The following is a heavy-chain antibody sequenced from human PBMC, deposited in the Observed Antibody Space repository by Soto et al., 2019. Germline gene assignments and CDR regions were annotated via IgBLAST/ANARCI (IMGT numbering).Heavy chain of an antibody. J-gene: IGHJ3*02. Sequence: PSETLSLTCAVSGGSISRTNWWNWVRQSPGKGLEWIGEIYHTGTTNYNPSLKSRVTMSVDRSRNQFSLELTSVTAADTALYFCASSVGSRLGYAFDIWGQGTVVTVSS. V-gene: IGHV4-4*02. CDR1: GGSISRTNW. CDR3: ASSVGSRLGYAFDI. CDR2: IYHTGTT. D-gene: IGHD6-25*01.